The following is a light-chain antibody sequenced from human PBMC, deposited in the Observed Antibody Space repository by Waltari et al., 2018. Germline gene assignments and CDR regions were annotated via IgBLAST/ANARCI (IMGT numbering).Light chain of an antibody. CDR1: QTISYSSNNKNY. CDR3: QQYYSVPLT. Sequence: DIVMTQSPDSLAVSLGERATIHCKSRQTISYSSNNKNYLAWYQKKPGQPPRLLISWASSRESGVPDRFSGSGSGTDFTLTISSLQVEDVAIYYCQQYYSVPLTFGQGTKVGIK. V-gene: IGKV4-1*01. J-gene: IGKJ1*01. CDR2: WAS.